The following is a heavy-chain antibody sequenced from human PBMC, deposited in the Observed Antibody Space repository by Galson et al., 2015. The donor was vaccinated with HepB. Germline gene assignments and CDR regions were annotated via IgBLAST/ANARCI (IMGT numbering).Heavy chain of an antibody. V-gene: IGHV4-61*02. D-gene: IGHD3-22*01. CDR1: GGSISSGSYY. CDR2: IYTSGST. CDR3: ARDSSGTKKISYGVWFDP. J-gene: IGHJ5*02. Sequence: TLSLTCTVSGGSISSGSYYWSWIRQPAGKGLEWVGRIYTSGSTNYNPSLKSRVTMSVDTSKNQFSLKPSSVTAADTAVYYCARDSSGTKKISYGVWFDPWGQGTLVTVSS.